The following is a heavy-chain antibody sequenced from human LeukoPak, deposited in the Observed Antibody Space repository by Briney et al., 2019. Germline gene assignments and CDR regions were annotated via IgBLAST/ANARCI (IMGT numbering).Heavy chain of an antibody. Sequence: GESLNISCQGSGDNFPCHWIGWVRQLPGKGLGWVGIIYTAGSDTKYSPSFQGQVTIAVDKSISTASLQWTSLKASDTAIDCCGRLYVYAFDIWGQGTMVTVSS. CDR1: GDNFPCHW. V-gene: IGHV5-51*01. J-gene: IGHJ3*02. D-gene: IGHD3-10*02. CDR3: GRLYVYAFDI. CDR2: IYTAGSDT.